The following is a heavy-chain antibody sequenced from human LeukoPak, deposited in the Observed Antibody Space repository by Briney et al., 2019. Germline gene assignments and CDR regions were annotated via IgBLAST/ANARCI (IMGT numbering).Heavy chain of an antibody. Sequence: PSETLSLTCTVSGGSVSSSSYYWGWIRQPPGKGLEWIGSIYYSGSTYYNPSLKSRVTISVDTSKNQFSLKLSSVTAADTAVYYCARAGHSDGYNSLGYWGQGTLVTVSS. CDR1: GGSVSSSSYY. V-gene: IGHV4-39*07. CDR3: ARAGHSDGYNSLGY. D-gene: IGHD5-24*01. J-gene: IGHJ4*02. CDR2: IYYSGST.